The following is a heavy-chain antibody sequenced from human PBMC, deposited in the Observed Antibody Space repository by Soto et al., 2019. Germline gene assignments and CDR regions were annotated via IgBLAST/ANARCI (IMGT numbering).Heavy chain of an antibody. CDR3: AKEVLLWFGELSPSDY. CDR1: GFTFSSYA. J-gene: IGHJ4*02. D-gene: IGHD3-10*01. V-gene: IGHV3-23*01. CDR2: ISGSGGST. Sequence: EVQLLESGGGLVQPGGSLRLSCAASGFTFSSYAMSWVRQAPGKGLEWVSAISGSGGSTYYADSVKGRFTISRDNSKNSLYLQMNSLRAEDTAVYYCAKEVLLWFGELSPSDYWGQGTLVTVSS.